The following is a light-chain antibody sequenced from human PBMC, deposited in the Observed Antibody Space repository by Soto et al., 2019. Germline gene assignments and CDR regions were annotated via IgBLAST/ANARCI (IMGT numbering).Light chain of an antibody. CDR1: QSVSSY. V-gene: IGKV3-11*01. J-gene: IGKJ4*01. Sequence: EIVLTQSPATLSLSPGERATLSCRASQSVSSYLAWYQQKPGQAPRLLIYDASNRATGIPARFSGSGSGTDFTLTISSLEPEDSAVYYCQQRSNWPPLTVGGGTKVDSK. CDR2: DAS. CDR3: QQRSNWPPLT.